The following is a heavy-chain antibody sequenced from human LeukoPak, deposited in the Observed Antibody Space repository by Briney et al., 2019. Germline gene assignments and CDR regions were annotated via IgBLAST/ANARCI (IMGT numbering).Heavy chain of an antibody. J-gene: IGHJ6*02. CDR1: GFTFDDYA. Sequence: GRSLRLSCAASGFTFDDYAMHWVRQAPGKGLEWVSGISWNSGSIGYADSVKGRFTISRDNAKNSLYLQMNSLRAEDTALYYCAKDYTSGSYYRSMDVWGQGTTVTVSS. CDR3: AKDYTSGSYYRSMDV. D-gene: IGHD3-10*01. V-gene: IGHV3-9*01. CDR2: ISWNSGSI.